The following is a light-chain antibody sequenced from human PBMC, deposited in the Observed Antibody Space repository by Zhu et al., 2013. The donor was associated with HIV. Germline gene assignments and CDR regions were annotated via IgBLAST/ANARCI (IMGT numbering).Light chain of an antibody. J-gene: IGKJ3*01. Sequence: DIQMTQSPSSLSASVGDRVSITCQASEDIDNYLNWYQQKPGKAPKLLVYVASKLETGVPSRFSGRGSGRHFTLTISNLQPEDFATYFCQHYTSFGPGTTVDLK. V-gene: IGKV1-33*01. CDR1: EDIDNY. CDR2: VAS. CDR3: QHYTS.